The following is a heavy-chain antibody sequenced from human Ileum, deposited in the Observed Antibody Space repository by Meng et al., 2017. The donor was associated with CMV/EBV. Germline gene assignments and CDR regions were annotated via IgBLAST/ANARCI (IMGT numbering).Heavy chain of an antibody. D-gene: IGHD1-26*01. CDR1: GYSFTGNH. V-gene: IGHV1-2*02. J-gene: IGHJ3*02. CDR2: INPGSGDA. CDR3: ARVKARRYSGSYYSDAFDI. Sequence: ASVKVSCKTSGYSFTGNHMHWVRQAPGQGLEWMGWINPGSGDANYAQKFQGRFTMTRDTSISTAYMELSRLRSDDTAVYYCARVKARRYSGSYYSDAFDIWGQGTMVTVSS.